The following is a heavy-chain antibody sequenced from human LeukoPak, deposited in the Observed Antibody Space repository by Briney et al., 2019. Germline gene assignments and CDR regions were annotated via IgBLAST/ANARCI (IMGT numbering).Heavy chain of an antibody. Sequence: GGSLRLSCTASGFTFSSYSMNWVRQAPGKGLEWVSYISSSGSTIYYADSVKGRFTISRDNAKNLLYLQMNSLRAEDTAVYYCARDLSLYCSGGSCYSLNYWGQGTLVTVSS. CDR3: ARDLSLYCSGGSCYSLNY. D-gene: IGHD2-15*01. CDR2: ISSSGSTI. J-gene: IGHJ4*02. CDR1: GFTFSSYS. V-gene: IGHV3-48*04.